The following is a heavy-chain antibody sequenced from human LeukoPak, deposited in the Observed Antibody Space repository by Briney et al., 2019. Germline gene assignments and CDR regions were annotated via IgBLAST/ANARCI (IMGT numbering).Heavy chain of an antibody. CDR3: ARCSSSSGVVID. V-gene: IGHV4-59*01. D-gene: IGHD6-6*01. Sequence: SETLSLTCTVSGGPISSCYWSWIRQPPGKGLEWIGYIYYSGSTNYNPSLKSRVTISVDTSKNQFSLKLSSVTAADTAVYYCARCSSSSGVVIDWGQGTLVTVSS. CDR1: GGPISSCY. J-gene: IGHJ4*02. CDR2: IYYSGST.